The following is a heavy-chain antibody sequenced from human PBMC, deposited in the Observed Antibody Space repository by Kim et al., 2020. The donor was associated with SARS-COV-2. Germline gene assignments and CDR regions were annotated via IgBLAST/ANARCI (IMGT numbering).Heavy chain of an antibody. CDR1: GYSISRGYS. CDR2: FFHGGNT. Sequence: SETLSLTCSVSGYSISRGYSWGGIRQPPGKGLEWIGSFFHGGNTDYNPSLKNRATVSVDTSKNQFSLRLTSVTATDTALYFCAGDYGATPNYFDFWGQGILVTVSS. J-gene: IGHJ4*02. V-gene: IGHV4-38-2*02. CDR3: AGDYGATPNYFDF. D-gene: IGHD4-17*01.